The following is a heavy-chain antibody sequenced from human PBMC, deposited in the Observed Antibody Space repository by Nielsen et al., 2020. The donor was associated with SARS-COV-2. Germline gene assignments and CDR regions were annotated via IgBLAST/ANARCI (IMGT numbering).Heavy chain of an antibody. D-gene: IGHD1-26*01. J-gene: IGHJ4*02. V-gene: IGHV1-18*01. Sequence: ASVKVSCKASGYTFTSYGISWVRQAPGQGLEWMGWISAYNGNTNYAQKLQGRVTMTTDTSTSTAYMELRSLRSDDTAVYYCARDRAGGSYSFGLDYWGQGTLVTVSS. CDR1: GYTFTSYG. CDR2: ISAYNGNT. CDR3: ARDRAGGSYSFGLDY.